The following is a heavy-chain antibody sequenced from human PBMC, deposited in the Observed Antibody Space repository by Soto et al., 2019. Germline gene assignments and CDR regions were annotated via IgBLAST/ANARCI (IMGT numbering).Heavy chain of an antibody. CDR3: ARAKENIVATTKKGYYYYYMDV. D-gene: IGHD5-12*01. Sequence: ASVKVSCKASGGTFSSYTISWVRQAPGQGLEWMGRIIPILGIANYAQKFQGRVTITADKSTSTAYMELSSLRSEDTAVYYCARAKENIVATTKKGYYYYYMDVWGKGTTVTVSS. CDR1: GGTFSSYT. J-gene: IGHJ6*03. CDR2: IIPILGIA. V-gene: IGHV1-69*02.